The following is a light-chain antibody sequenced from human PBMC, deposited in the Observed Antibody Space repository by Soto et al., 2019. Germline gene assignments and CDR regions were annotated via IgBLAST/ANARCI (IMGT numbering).Light chain of an antibody. CDR1: ESISRH. CDR3: QQTYSTLSIT. V-gene: IGKV1-39*01. CDR2: ATS. J-gene: IGKJ5*01. Sequence: DLQMTQSPSSLSASVGDRVTITRRASESISRHLNWYQQKPGKAPKILIYATSSLQNGVPSRFRGSGSGTEFILTITNLHSEDFATYYIQQTYSTLSITFGQGTRLDI.